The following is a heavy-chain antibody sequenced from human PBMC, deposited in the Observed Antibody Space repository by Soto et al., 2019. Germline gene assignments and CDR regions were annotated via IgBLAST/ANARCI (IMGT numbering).Heavy chain of an antibody. D-gene: IGHD2-15*01. CDR1: GGTFSSYA. CDR3: AKSPSIRVVVVDATYYYYGMDV. Sequence: SVKVSCKASGGTFSSYAISWVRQAPGQGLEWMGGIIPIFGTANYAQKFQGRVTITADESTSTAYMELSSLRSEDTAVYYCAKSPSIRVVVVDATYYYYGMDVWGQGTTVTVSS. V-gene: IGHV1-69*13. J-gene: IGHJ6*02. CDR2: IIPIFGTA.